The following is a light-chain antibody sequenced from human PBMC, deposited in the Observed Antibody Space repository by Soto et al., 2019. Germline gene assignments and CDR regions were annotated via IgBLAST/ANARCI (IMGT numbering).Light chain of an antibody. Sequence: QSALTQPASGSGSPGQSITISCTGTSSDVGTYNFVSWCQQHPGKAPKLMIYDVSNRPSGVSNRFSGSKSGNTASLTSSGLQAEDEADYYCSSYTTSSTKVFGTGTKVTVL. CDR1: SSDVGTYNF. J-gene: IGLJ1*01. CDR2: DVS. V-gene: IGLV2-14*01. CDR3: SSYTTSSTKV.